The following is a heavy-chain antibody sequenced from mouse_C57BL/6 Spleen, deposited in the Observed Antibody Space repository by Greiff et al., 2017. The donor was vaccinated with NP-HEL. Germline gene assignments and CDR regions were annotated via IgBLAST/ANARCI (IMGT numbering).Heavy chain of an antibody. CDR2: IYPGDGDT. Sequence: QVQLQQSGPELVKPGASVKISCKASGYAFSSSWMNWVKQRPGKGLEWIGRIYPGDGDTNYNGKFKGKATLTADKSSSTAYMQLSSLTSEDSAVYFCARSRGYDLFDYWGQGTTLTVSS. V-gene: IGHV1-82*01. D-gene: IGHD2-2*01. CDR3: ARSRGYDLFDY. J-gene: IGHJ2*01. CDR1: GYAFSSSW.